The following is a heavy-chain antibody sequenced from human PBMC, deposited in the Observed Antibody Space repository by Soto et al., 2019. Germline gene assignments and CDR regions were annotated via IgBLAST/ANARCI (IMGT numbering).Heavy chain of an antibody. J-gene: IGHJ3*02. CDR3: ARGSYYYDSSGYYSDAFDI. V-gene: IGHV1-69*13. CDR1: GGTFSSYA. D-gene: IGHD3-22*01. Sequence: SVKVSCNASGGTFSSYAISWVRQAPGQGLEWMGGIIPIFGTANYAQKFQGRVTITADESTSTAYMELSSLRSEDTAVYYCARGSYYYDSSGYYSDAFDIWGQGTMVTVSS. CDR2: IIPIFGTA.